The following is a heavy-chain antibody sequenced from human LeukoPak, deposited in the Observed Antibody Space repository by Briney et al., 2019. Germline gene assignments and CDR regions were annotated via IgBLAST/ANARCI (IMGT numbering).Heavy chain of an antibody. D-gene: IGHD5-18*01. CDR1: GGSISTYY. CDR2: TDYRGST. Sequence: PSETLSLTCAVSGGSISTYYWSWIRQPPGKGLEWIAYTDYRGSTTYNPSLRSRVTISVDTSRNQISLRLSSVTAADTAVYYCARSRSGYSYDHAAFEIWGQGTMVTVSS. CDR3: ARSRSGYSYDHAAFEI. V-gene: IGHV4-59*01. J-gene: IGHJ3*02.